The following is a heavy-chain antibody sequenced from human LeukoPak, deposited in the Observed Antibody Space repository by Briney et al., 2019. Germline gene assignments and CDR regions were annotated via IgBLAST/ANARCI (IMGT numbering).Heavy chain of an antibody. V-gene: IGHV3-30*04. J-gene: IGHJ4*02. CDR2: MSYDGTKI. CDR3: EGTLGLGYTYGHDY. CDR1: GFTFSNYA. D-gene: IGHD5-18*01. Sequence: PGGSLRLSCVVSGFTFSNYAMHWVRQAPGRGLEWVAVMSYDGTKIYYGDSVKGRFTISRDNSKNTLFLQMTSLRPEDTAVYYCEGTLGLGYTYGHDYWGQGALVTVSS.